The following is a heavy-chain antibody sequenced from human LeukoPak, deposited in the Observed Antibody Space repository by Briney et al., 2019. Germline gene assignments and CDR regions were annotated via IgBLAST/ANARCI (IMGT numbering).Heavy chain of an antibody. V-gene: IGHV1-2*02. D-gene: IGHD2-2*01. J-gene: IGHJ4*02. CDR1: GYTFTGYY. CDR2: INPNSGGT. CDR3: ARDQGHCSSTSCYSVDY. Sequence: ASVKVSCKASGYTFTGYYMHWVRQAPGQGLEWMGWINPNSGGTNYAQNFQGRVTMTRDTSISTAYMELSSLISDDTAVYYCARDQGHCSSTSCYSVDYWGQGTLVTVSS.